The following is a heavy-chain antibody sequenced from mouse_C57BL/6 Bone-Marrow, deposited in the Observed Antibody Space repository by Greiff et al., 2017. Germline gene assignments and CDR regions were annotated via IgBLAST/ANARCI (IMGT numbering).Heavy chain of an antibody. CDR1: GFTFSDAW. D-gene: IGHD1-1*01. V-gene: IGHV6-6*01. CDR2: IRNKANNHAT. Sequence: EVKVEESGGGLVQPGGSMKLSCAASGFTFSDAWMDWVRQSPEKGLEWVAEIRNKANNHATYYAESVKGRFTISRDDSKSSVYLQMSSLRAEDTGIYYCTSFYYYGSSYLDYWGQGTTLTVSS. J-gene: IGHJ2*01. CDR3: TSFYYYGSSYLDY.